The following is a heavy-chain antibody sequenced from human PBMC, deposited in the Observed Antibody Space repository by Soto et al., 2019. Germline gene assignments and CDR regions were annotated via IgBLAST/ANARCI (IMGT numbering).Heavy chain of an antibody. CDR3: VRYCSTTKCPFDY. D-gene: IGHD2-2*01. J-gene: IGHJ4*02. Sequence: SETLSLTCTASGGSISSGGSYWGWIRQPPGKGLEWIGYIYYSGNTILNPSLRSRVTLSVDTSKNQFSLNLSSVTAADTAVYYCVRYCSTTKCPFDYWGQGTLVTVSS. V-gene: IGHV4-30-4*01. CDR1: GGSISSGGSY. CDR2: IYYSGNT.